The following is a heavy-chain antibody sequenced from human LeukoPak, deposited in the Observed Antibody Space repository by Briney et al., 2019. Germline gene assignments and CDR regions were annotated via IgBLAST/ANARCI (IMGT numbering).Heavy chain of an antibody. V-gene: IGHV1-2*02. CDR3: AGGAIVVVPAANNWFDP. Sequence: ASVKVSCKASGYTFTGYHMHWVRQAPGQGLESMGWINPNNGGTNYAQKFQGRVTMTRDTSISTAYMELSRLRSDDTAVYYCAGGAIVVVPAANNWFDPWGQGTLVTVSS. D-gene: IGHD2-2*01. CDR2: INPNNGGT. CDR1: GYTFTGYH. J-gene: IGHJ5*02.